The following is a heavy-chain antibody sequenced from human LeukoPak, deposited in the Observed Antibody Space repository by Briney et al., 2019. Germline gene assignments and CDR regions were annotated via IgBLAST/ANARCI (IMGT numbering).Heavy chain of an antibody. CDR3: ARGADCSGGSCYPGNWFDP. CDR2: IYCSGST. D-gene: IGHD2-15*01. J-gene: IGHJ5*02. Sequence: PSETLSLTCTVSGGSISSGGYYWSWIRQHPGKGLEWIGYIYCSGSTYYNPSLKSRVTISVDTSKNQFSLKLSSVTAADTAVYYCARGADCSGGSCYPGNWFDPWGLGTLVTVSS. V-gene: IGHV4-31*03. CDR1: GGSISSGGYY.